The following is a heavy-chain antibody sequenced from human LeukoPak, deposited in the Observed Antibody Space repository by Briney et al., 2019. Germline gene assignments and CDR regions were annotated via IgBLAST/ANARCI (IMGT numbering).Heavy chain of an antibody. CDR3: SKGITLVRGFTDFDY. Sequence: GGSLRHFCAASGFTFSRFAMNWVRQAPGKGLEWVATIIDNGDRTYYADSVRGRFTLSRDNSNNTLSLQMNSLRAEDTATYYCSKGITLVRGFTDFDYWGQGTLVTVSS. CDR2: IIDNGDRT. CDR1: GFTFSRFA. V-gene: IGHV3-23*01. J-gene: IGHJ4*02. D-gene: IGHD3-10*01.